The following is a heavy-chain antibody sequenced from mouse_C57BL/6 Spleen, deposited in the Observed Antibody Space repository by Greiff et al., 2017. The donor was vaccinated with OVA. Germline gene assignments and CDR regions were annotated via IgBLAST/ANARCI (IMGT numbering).Heavy chain of an antibody. V-gene: IGHV1-61*01. D-gene: IGHD2-2*01. Sequence: QVQLQQPGAELVRPGSSVKLSCKASGYTFTSYWMDWVKQRPGQGLEWIGNIYPSDSETHYNQKFKDKATLTVDKSSSTAYMQLSSLTSEDSAVYYCARWGLRRLDYWGQGTTLIVSS. CDR1: GYTFTSYW. J-gene: IGHJ2*01. CDR3: ARWGLRRLDY. CDR2: IYPSDSET.